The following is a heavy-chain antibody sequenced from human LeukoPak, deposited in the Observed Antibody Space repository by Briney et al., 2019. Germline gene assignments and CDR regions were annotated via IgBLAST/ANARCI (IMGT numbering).Heavy chain of an antibody. V-gene: IGHV3-23*01. CDR2: ISAGGGGT. J-gene: IGHJ5*02. CDR3: AKGGYSSTWYHCFDP. D-gene: IGHD6-13*01. Sequence: SGGSLRLSCAASGFTFSSYAMSWVRQAPGKGLEWVSAISAGGGGTYYAASVKGRFSISRDNSKNTLYLQMNSLRAEDTAVFYCAKGGYSSTWYHCFDPWGQGTLVTVSS. CDR1: GFTFSSYA.